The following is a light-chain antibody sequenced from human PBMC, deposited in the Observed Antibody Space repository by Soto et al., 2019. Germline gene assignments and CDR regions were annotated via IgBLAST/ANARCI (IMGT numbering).Light chain of an antibody. CDR2: GAA. CDR1: QSVSSS. V-gene: IGKV3-15*01. CDR3: QQYNNWPRT. Sequence: EIVMTQSPATLSLSPGERATLSCRASQSVSSSLACYQQKHGQAPRLLISGAATRATGIPASFSGSRSGTEFTLTISSLQSEDFAVYYCQQYNNWPRTFGQGTQVEIK. J-gene: IGKJ1*01.